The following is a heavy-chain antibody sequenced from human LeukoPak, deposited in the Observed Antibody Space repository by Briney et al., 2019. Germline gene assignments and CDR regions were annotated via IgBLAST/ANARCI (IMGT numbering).Heavy chain of an antibody. Sequence: GGSLRLSCAGSGFSFSNYAMNWVRQAPGKGLEWVSAIVCSGGRTFYADSVKGRFTISKDNSRKTLYLQMSSLRAEDTAIYYCAKHSYRYYDSGTYSFDYWGQGTLVTVSS. D-gene: IGHD3-10*01. J-gene: IGHJ4*02. V-gene: IGHV3-23*01. CDR3: AKHSYRYYDSGTYSFDY. CDR2: IVCSGGRT. CDR1: GFSFSNYA.